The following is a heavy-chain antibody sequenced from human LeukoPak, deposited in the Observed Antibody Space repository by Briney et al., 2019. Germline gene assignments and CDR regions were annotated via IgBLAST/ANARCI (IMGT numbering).Heavy chain of an antibody. D-gene: IGHD4-23*01. CDR1: GFKFTDYA. CDR2: VWFDGSYE. V-gene: IGHV3-33*08. CDR3: ARDLGGRGIPFYYFDY. J-gene: IGHJ4*02. Sequence: PCRSLRLSCVASGFKFTDYAIHWVRQVPGRGLEWVAVVWFDGSYELYADSVKGRFTISRDGSRSTVNLQMESLRAEDTALYYCARDLGGRGIPFYYFDYWGQGTPVTVSS.